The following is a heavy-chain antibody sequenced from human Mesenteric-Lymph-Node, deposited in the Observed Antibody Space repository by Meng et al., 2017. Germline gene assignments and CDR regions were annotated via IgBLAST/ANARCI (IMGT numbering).Heavy chain of an antibody. D-gene: IGHD1-26*01. CDR2: ISSSSSYI. V-gene: IGHV3-21*01. J-gene: IGHJ4*02. CDR3: AREDYSGSYDY. CDR1: GFTFSSYS. Sequence: GESLKISCAASGFTFSSYSMNWVRQAPGKGLEWVSSISSSSSYIYYADSVKGRFTISRDNAKNSLYLQMNSLRAEDTAVYYCAREDYSGSYDYWGQGTLVTVSS.